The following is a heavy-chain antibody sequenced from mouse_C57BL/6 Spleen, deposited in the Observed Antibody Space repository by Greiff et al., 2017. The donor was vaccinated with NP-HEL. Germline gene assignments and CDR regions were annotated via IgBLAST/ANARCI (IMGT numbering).Heavy chain of an antibody. CDR2: IWTGGCT. CDR3: ARSLPDGSSAY. D-gene: IGHD2-3*01. Sequence: QVQLKESGPGLVAPSQSLSITCTVSGFSLTSYAISWVRQPPGKGLEWLGVIWTGGCTNYHSAFKSRLSISKDNTNSQVFLKMNSLQTDDTARYYWARSLPDGSSAYWGQGTLVTVSA. V-gene: IGHV2-9-1*01. J-gene: IGHJ3*01. CDR1: GFSLTSYA.